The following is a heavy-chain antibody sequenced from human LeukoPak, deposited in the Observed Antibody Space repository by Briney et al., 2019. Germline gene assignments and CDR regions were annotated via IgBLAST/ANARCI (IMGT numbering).Heavy chain of an antibody. Sequence: GGSLRLSCAASGFTFTTYEMNWVRQAPGKGLEWLSYTNTSGGTIYYADSVKGRFTISRDNAKNSLYLQMNSLRAEDTAVYYCARGGAFYGKDAWGQGTTVTVSS. CDR1: GFTFTTYE. D-gene: IGHD1-26*01. CDR3: ARGGAFYGKDA. V-gene: IGHV3-48*03. CDR2: TNTSGGTI. J-gene: IGHJ6*02.